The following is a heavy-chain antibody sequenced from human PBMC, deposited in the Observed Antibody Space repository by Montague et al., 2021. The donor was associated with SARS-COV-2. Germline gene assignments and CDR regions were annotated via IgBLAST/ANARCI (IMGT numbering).Heavy chain of an antibody. CDR3: ARYYYDSSGYYYPYH. CDR2: ISSSGSTI. V-gene: IGHV3-11*01. CDR1: GFTSSLYY. J-gene: IGHJ4*02. D-gene: IGHD3-22*01. Sequence: SLRLSCAASGFTSSLYYMSWIRQAPGKELEWVSYISSSGSTIYYADSVKGRFTISRDNAKNSLYLQMNSLRAEDTAVYYCARYYYDSSGYYYPYHWGQGTLVTVSS.